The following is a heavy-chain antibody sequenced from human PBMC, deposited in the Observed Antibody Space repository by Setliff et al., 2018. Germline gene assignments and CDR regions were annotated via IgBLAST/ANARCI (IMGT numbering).Heavy chain of an antibody. CDR3: TRGAVAGRGWFDP. CDR2: IYTSWST. Sequence: SETLSLTCTVSGDSISSRRNYWGWFRQPAGKELEWIGQIYTSWSTNYNPSLKSRVTISLDTSKNQFSLSLTSVTAEDTAVYYCTRGAVAGRGWFDPWGQGTLVTVSS. CDR1: GDSISSRRNY. J-gene: IGHJ5*02. V-gene: IGHV4-61*09. D-gene: IGHD6-19*01.